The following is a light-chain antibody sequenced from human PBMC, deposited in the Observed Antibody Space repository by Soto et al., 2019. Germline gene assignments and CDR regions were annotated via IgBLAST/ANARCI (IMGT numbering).Light chain of an antibody. V-gene: IGKV3-11*01. Sequence: EIVLTQSPATLSLSPGERATLSCTASQSVNSYLAWYQHRPGQAPRLLIYDTFNRATGVPARFSGSGSGTDFTLTISSLEPEDFAVYYCQQYGSSVYTFGQGTKLEIK. CDR3: QQYGSSVYT. CDR1: QSVNSY. CDR2: DTF. J-gene: IGKJ2*01.